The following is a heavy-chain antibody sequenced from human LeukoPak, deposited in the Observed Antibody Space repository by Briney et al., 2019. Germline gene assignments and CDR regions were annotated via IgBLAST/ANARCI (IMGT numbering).Heavy chain of an antibody. D-gene: IGHD3-9*01. CDR2: IYYSGST. Sequence: PSETLSLTSTVSGGSISSSNYYWGWIRQPPGKGLEWIVSIYYSGSTYYNPSLKSRVTISVDTSKHQFSLKLNSVTATDTAVYYCARLWILTGYSPHYFDYWGQGTLVTVSS. J-gene: IGHJ4*02. CDR1: GGSISSSNYY. V-gene: IGHV4-39*01. CDR3: ARLWILTGYSPHYFDY.